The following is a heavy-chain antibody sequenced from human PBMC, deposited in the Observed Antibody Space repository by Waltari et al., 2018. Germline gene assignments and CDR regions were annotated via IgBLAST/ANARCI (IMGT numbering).Heavy chain of an antibody. V-gene: IGHV4-39*07. CDR2: IYYSGST. J-gene: IGHJ4*02. Sequence: QLQLQESGPGLVKPSETLSLTCTVSGGSISSSSYYWGWIRQPPGKGLEWIGSIYYSGSTYYNPSLKSRVTISVDTSKNQFSLKLSSVTAADTAVYYCARVTALHFGVDYWGQGTLVTVSS. CDR1: GGSISSSSYY. CDR3: ARVTALHFGVDY. D-gene: IGHD3-16*01.